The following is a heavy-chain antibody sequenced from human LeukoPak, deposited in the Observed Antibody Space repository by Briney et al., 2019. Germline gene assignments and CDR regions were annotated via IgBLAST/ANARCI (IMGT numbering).Heavy chain of an antibody. V-gene: IGHV4-34*01. CDR2: INHSGSA. D-gene: IGHD3-22*01. CDR1: GGSFSGYY. Sequence: PSETLSLTCAVSGGSFSGYYWTWIRQPPGKGLEWIGEINHSGSANYNPSLKSRVTISVDTSKNQFSLKLSSVTAADTAVYYCARGGIQVEGYYYDSSGIRPKFPFDYWGQGTLVTVSS. CDR3: ARGGIQVEGYYYDSSGIRPKFPFDY. J-gene: IGHJ4*02.